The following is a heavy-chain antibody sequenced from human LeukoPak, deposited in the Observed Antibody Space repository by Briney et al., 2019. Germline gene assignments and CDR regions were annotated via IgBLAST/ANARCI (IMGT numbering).Heavy chain of an antibody. CDR1: GFTFSTYG. CDR3: ASPDVDTAP. J-gene: IGHJ5*02. CDR2: ISGSSTTI. Sequence: GGSLRLSCAASGFTFSTYGMNWVRQAPGKGLEWVSKISGSSTTIYYADTVKGRFTISRDNAKNSLYLQMNSLRAEDTAVYYCASPDVDTAPWGQGTLVTVSS. V-gene: IGHV3-48*04. D-gene: IGHD5-18*01.